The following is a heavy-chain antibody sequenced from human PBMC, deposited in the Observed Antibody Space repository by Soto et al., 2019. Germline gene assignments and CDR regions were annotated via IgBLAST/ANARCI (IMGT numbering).Heavy chain of an antibody. D-gene: IGHD4-4*01. V-gene: IGHV1-69*08. CDR1: GGTFSSYT. J-gene: IGHJ3*02. CDR3: ATDDRNSADYRNFVSDAFDI. CDR2: IIPILGIA. Sequence: QVQLVQSGAEVKKPGSSVKVSCKASGGTFSSYTISWVRQAPGQGLEWMGRIIPILGIANYAQKFQGRVTITAEKSTSTAYMEVSSLRSEDTAVYYCATDDRNSADYRNFVSDAFDIWGQGTMVTVSS.